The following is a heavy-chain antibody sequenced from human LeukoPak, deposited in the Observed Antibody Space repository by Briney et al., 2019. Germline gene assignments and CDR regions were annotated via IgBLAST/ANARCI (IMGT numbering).Heavy chain of an antibody. V-gene: IGHV3-74*01. CDR3: AKDFIAMSDWEPLGY. CDR2: IKSDESTR. CDR1: GFTFTSYW. J-gene: IGHJ4*02. Sequence: GGSLRLSCAASGFTFTSYWMHWVRQAPGKGLVWVSRIKSDESTRDYADFVKGRFTISRDNARNTVYLQINSLIAEDTAVYYCAKDFIAMSDWEPLGYWGQGILVTVSS. D-gene: IGHD1-26*01.